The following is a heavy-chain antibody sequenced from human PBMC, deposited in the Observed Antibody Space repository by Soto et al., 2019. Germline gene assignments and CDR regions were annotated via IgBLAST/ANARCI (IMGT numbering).Heavy chain of an antibody. D-gene: IGHD3-10*01. CDR3: AKNLFPASSNSGVLLSVAVAFDI. V-gene: IGHV3-23*01. CDR1: GFTFSSYA. Sequence: GGSLRLSCAASGFTFSSYAMSWVRQAPGKGLEWVSAISGSGGSTYYADSVKGRFTISRDNSKNTLYLQMNSLRAEDTAVYYCAKNLFPASSNSGVLLSVAVAFDIWGQGTMVTVSS. CDR2: ISGSGGST. J-gene: IGHJ3*02.